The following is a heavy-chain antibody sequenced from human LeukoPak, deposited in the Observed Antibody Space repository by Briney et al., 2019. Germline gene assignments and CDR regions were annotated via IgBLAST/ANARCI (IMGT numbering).Heavy chain of an antibody. Sequence: PSETLSLTCTVSGGSISSYYWSWIRQPAGMGLEWIGRIYTSGSTNYNPSLKSRVTVSVDTSKNQFSLKLSSVTAADTAVYYCARDPSPLLWFDYWGQGTLVTVSS. CDR2: IYTSGST. J-gene: IGHJ5*01. D-gene: IGHD3-10*01. V-gene: IGHV4-4*07. CDR3: ARDPSPLLWFDY. CDR1: GGSISSYY.